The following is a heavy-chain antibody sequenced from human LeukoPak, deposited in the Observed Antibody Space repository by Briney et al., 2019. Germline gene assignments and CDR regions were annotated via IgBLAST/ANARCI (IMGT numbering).Heavy chain of an antibody. D-gene: IGHD3-10*01. Sequence: SVKVSCKASGGTFSSHAISWVRQAPGQGLEWMGGIIPIFGTANYAQKFQGRVTITADESTSTAYMELSSLRSEDTAVYYCARGLHYYGSGRDAFDIWGQGTMVTVSS. CDR3: ARGLHYYGSGRDAFDI. CDR1: GGTFSSHA. V-gene: IGHV1-69*13. J-gene: IGHJ3*02. CDR2: IIPIFGTA.